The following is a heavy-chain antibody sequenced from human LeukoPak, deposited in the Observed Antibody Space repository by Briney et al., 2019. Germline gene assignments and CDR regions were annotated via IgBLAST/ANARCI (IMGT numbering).Heavy chain of an antibody. J-gene: IGHJ6*03. CDR1: GYSFTSYW. Sequence: GESLKISCKGSGYSFTSYWIGWVRQMPGKGLEWMGIIYPGDSDTRYSPSFQGQVTISADKSISTAYLQWSSLKASDTAMYYCARRIAAAVKRGYYYYMDVWGKGTTVTVSS. V-gene: IGHV5-51*01. D-gene: IGHD6-13*01. CDR2: IYPGDSDT. CDR3: ARRIAAAVKRGYYYYMDV.